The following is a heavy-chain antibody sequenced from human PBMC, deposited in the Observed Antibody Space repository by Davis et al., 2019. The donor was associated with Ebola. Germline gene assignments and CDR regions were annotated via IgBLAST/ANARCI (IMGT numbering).Heavy chain of an antibody. CDR1: GGSFTSYW. Sequence: GESLKISCKGSGGSFTSYWISWVRQMPGKGLEWMGRIDPGDSYTNYSPSFQGHVTMSADKSIRTAYLQWSSLKASDTAMYYCARHEGGYYYGMDVWGQGTTVTVSS. CDR3: ARHEGGYYYGMDV. CDR2: IDPGDSYT. V-gene: IGHV5-10-1*01. J-gene: IGHJ6*02. D-gene: IGHD1-26*01.